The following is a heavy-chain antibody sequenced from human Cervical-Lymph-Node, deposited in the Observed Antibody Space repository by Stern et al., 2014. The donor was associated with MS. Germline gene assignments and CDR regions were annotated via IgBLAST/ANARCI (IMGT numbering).Heavy chain of an antibody. D-gene: IGHD4-17*01. CDR2: IYYSGST. CDR3: ARRGTTGIDY. V-gene: IGHV4-59*08. Sequence: QVQLQESGPGLAKPSETLSLTCTVSGGSISNYYWSWIRQPPGKGLEWIGYIYYSGSTNYNPSLKSRVAMSLDPPKAHFPWTLPSVTAADTGVYYCARRGTTGIDYWGQGTLVTVSS. J-gene: IGHJ4*02. CDR1: GGSISNYY.